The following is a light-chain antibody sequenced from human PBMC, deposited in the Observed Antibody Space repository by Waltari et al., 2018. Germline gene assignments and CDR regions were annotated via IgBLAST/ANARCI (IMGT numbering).Light chain of an antibody. Sequence: DIQMNQSPSTLSASVGDRVTITCRASQSISSWLACYQQNPGKAPKRLIYKASGLESGVPSRFSGSGSGTEFTLTISSRQPDDFATYYGQQNNTYPWTFGQGTKVEIK. CDR3: QQNNTYPWT. V-gene: IGKV1-5*03. J-gene: IGKJ1*01. CDR1: QSISSW. CDR2: KAS.